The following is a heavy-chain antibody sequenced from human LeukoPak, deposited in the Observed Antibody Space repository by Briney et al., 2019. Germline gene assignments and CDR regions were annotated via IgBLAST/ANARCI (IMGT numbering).Heavy chain of an antibody. Sequence: SSETLSLTCRVSGGSISSNYYYWGWVRQPPGKGLEWIGSIYYSGSTYYNPSLRTRVNIIIDTSKKQFSLELTSVTAADTAIYYCVRVYNPDYYYMDVWGKGTTVTVSS. CDR1: GGSISSNYYY. CDR3: VRVYNPDYYYMDV. J-gene: IGHJ6*03. CDR2: IYYSGST. V-gene: IGHV4-39*07. D-gene: IGHD1-14*01.